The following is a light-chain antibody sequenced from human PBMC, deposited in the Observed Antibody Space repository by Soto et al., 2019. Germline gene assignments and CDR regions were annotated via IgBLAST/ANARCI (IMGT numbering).Light chain of an antibody. CDR1: QDISHY. Sequence: DIQMTQSPSSLSASVGDRVTITCQASQDISHYLNWYQQKPGKAPKLLIYDASNLETGVTSRFSGSGYGTDFTFPISSLQPEDIATYYCQQYDNLLITFGQGTRLEIK. CDR3: QQYDNLLIT. CDR2: DAS. J-gene: IGKJ5*01. V-gene: IGKV1-33*01.